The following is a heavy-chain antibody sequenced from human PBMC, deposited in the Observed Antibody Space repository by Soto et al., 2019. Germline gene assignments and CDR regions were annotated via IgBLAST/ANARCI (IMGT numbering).Heavy chain of an antibody. CDR2: IYWNDDK. J-gene: IGHJ5*02. CDR1: GFSLRTSGVG. V-gene: IGHV2-5*01. CDR3: AKSGSSGWYGWFDP. D-gene: IGHD6-19*01. Sequence: GSGPTLVNPTQTLTLTCIFSGFSLRTSGVGVGWIRQPPGKALEWLGFIYWNDDKRYSPSLKSRLTITKDTSKNQVVLTMTNMDPVDTATYYRAKSGSSGWYGWFDPWGQGTLVTVSS.